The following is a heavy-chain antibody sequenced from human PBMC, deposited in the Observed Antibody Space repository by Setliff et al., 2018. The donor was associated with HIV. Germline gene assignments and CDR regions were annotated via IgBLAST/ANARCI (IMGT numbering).Heavy chain of an antibody. Sequence: SETLSLTCTLSGGSFGDYHWSWIRQPAGRGLEWIGRIFRSGTTDYKFSLKSRVTISIDTSRNQFSLRLTSVTAEDPAVYYCARDGRYSFGYNWFDPWGQGTLVTVSS. D-gene: IGHD5-18*01. V-gene: IGHV4-4*07. CDR1: GGSFGDYH. CDR2: IFRSGTT. J-gene: IGHJ5*02. CDR3: ARDGRYSFGYNWFDP.